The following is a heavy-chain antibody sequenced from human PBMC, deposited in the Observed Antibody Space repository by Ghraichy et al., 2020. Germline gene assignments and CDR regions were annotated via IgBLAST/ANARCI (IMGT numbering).Heavy chain of an antibody. Sequence: GGSLRLSCAASGFTFDDYAMHWVRQAPGKGLEWVSGISWNSGSIGYADSVKGRFTISRDNAKNSLYLQMNSLRAEDTALYYCAKLLPIPYVAARPYYYGMDVWGQGTTVTVSS. CDR3: AKLLPIPYVAARPYYYGMDV. CDR1: GFTFDDYA. J-gene: IGHJ6*02. V-gene: IGHV3-9*01. D-gene: IGHD6-6*01. CDR2: ISWNSGSI.